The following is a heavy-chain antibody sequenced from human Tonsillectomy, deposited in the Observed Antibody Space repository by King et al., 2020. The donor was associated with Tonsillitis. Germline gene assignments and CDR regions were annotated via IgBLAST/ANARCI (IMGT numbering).Heavy chain of an antibody. V-gene: IGHV3-48*02. Sequence: VQLVESGGGLVQPGGSLRLSCAASGFTFSSYSMNWVRQAPGKRLEWVSYISSSSSTIYYADSVKGRFTISRDNAKNSLYLQMNSLRDEDTAVFYCARDGRSSGWNQSYYFAYWGQGTLVTVSS. CDR2: ISSSSSTI. CDR3: ARDGRSSGWNQSYYFAY. CDR1: GFTFSSYS. J-gene: IGHJ4*02. D-gene: IGHD6-19*01.